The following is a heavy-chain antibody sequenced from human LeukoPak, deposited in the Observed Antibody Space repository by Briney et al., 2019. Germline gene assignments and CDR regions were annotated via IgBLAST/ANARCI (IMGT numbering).Heavy chain of an antibody. Sequence: PGGSLRLSCAASGFTFSSYSMNWVRQAPGKGLEWVSSISSSSSYIYYADSVKGRFTISRDNAKNSLYLQMNSLRAEDTAVYYCASLPATMVRGEGYYYGMDVWGQGTTVTVSS. J-gene: IGHJ6*02. CDR2: ISSSSSYI. CDR1: GFTFSSYS. D-gene: IGHD3-10*01. CDR3: ASLPATMVRGEGYYYGMDV. V-gene: IGHV3-21*01.